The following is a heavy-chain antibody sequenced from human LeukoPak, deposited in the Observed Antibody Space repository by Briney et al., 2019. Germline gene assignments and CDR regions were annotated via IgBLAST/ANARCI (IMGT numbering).Heavy chain of an antibody. CDR3: ASQRGYCSSTSCNRPFDY. Sequence: PSETLSLTCAVYGGSFSSYYWSWIRQPPGKGLEWIGYIYYSGGTNYKPSLKSRVTISVDTSKNQFSLKLSSVTAADTAVYYCASQRGYCSSTSCNRPFDYWGQGTLVTVSS. D-gene: IGHD2-2*02. CDR1: GGSFSSYY. V-gene: IGHV4-59*08. J-gene: IGHJ4*02. CDR2: IYYSGGT.